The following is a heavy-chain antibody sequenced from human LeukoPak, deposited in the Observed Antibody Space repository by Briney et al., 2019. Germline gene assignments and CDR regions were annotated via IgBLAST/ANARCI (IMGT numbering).Heavy chain of an antibody. CDR2: ISGSGGST. J-gene: IGHJ3*02. CDR1: GFTFSSYG. V-gene: IGHV3-23*01. D-gene: IGHD3-22*01. CDR3: AKYVTMIVVVIPQDDAFDI. Sequence: RSGGSLRLSCAASGFTFSSYGMSWVRQAPGKGLEWVSAISGSGGSTYYADSVKGRFTISRDNSKNTLYLQMNSLRAEDTAVYYCAKYVTMIVVVIPQDDAFDIWGQGTMVTVSS.